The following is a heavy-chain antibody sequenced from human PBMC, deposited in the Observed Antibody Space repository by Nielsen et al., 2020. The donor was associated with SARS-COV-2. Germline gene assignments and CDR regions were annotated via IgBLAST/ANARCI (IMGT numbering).Heavy chain of an antibody. Sequence: GESLKISCAASGFTFDDYGMSWVRQAPGKGLEWVSGINWNGGSTGYADSVKGRFTISRDNAKNSLYLQMNSLRAEDTAVYYCAREGDGGSYSYYFDYWGQGTLVTVSS. V-gene: IGHV3-20*04. CDR3: AREGDGGSYSYYFDY. D-gene: IGHD1-26*01. J-gene: IGHJ4*02. CDR2: INWNGGST. CDR1: GFTFDDYG.